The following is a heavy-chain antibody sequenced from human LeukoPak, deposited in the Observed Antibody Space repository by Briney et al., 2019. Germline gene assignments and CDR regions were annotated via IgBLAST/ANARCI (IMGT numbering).Heavy chain of an antibody. CDR1: GVPIGSRSYY. V-gene: IGHV4-39*01. Sequence: PSETLSLTCTVSGVPIGSRSYYWGWIRQPPGRGLGGIGSMYFSGTTYYNPSLKSRVTISVHTPENHLSLELSSVTAADTAVYYCARHLRFGSSALPRDTFDIWGRGTVVTVSS. CDR2: MYFSGTT. D-gene: IGHD1-26*01. J-gene: IGHJ3*02. CDR3: ARHLRFGSSALPRDTFDI.